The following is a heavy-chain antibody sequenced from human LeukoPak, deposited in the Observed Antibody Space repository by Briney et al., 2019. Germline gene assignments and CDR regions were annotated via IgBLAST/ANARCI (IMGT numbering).Heavy chain of an antibody. J-gene: IGHJ4*02. V-gene: IGHV4-34*01. CDR1: GGSFSDYF. Sequence: PSETLSLTCAVYGGSFSDYFWSWIRQPPGKGLEWIGEINQSGSTNYSPSLKSRVTISLDTSKNHFSLNLSSVTAADMAVYFCARDSSSWNNFDYWGQGTLVTVSS. D-gene: IGHD6-13*01. CDR3: ARDSSSWNNFDY. CDR2: INQSGST.